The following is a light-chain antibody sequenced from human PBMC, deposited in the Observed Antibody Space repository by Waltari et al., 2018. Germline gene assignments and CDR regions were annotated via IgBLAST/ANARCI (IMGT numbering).Light chain of an antibody. J-gene: IGLJ2*01. CDR2: EVN. V-gene: IGLV2-8*01. CDR1: SSDVGGYNY. CDR3: SSYAGADTVV. Sequence: QSALTQPPSASGSPGQSVTISCTGTSSDVGGYNYVSWYQQYPDKAPKHLIYEVNKRPSGVPDRFSGSKSGNTASLTVSGLQAEDEADYYCSSYAGADTVVFGGGTKLTVL.